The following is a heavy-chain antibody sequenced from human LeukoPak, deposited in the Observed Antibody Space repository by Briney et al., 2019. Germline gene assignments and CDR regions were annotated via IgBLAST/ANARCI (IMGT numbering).Heavy chain of an antibody. V-gene: IGHV3-23*01. J-gene: IGHJ4*02. CDR3: ARGLDGPFDY. D-gene: IGHD3/OR15-3a*01. CDR1: GFALSPYA. Sequence: GGSLRLSCAASGFALSPYAMSWVRQAPGKGLEWVSSISGDDHSTYYADSVKGRFTISRDYSKNTLFLQMNSLRAEDTAVYSCARGLDGPFDYGGQGTLVTVSS. CDR2: ISGDDHST.